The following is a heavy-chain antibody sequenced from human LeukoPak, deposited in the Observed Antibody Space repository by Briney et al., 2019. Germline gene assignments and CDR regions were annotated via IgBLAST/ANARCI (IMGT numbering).Heavy chain of an antibody. Sequence: GESLKISCKGSGYSFTSYWIGWVRQMPGKGLEWMGIIYPGDSDTRYSPSFQGQVTISADKSISTAYLQWSSLKASDTAMYYCARDLSYGGNSVGYGYWGQGTLVTVSS. D-gene: IGHD4-23*01. J-gene: IGHJ4*02. CDR2: IYPGDSDT. CDR3: ARDLSYGGNSVGYGY. V-gene: IGHV5-51*01. CDR1: GYSFTSYW.